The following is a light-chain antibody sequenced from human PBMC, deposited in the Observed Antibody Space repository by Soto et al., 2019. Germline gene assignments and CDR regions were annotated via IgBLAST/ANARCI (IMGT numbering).Light chain of an antibody. CDR3: QQYGSSPLT. CDR1: QSVSSSY. V-gene: IGKV3-20*01. Sequence: IVLTHSPATLSFSPGEIVTLSFRASQSVSSSYLAWYQQKPGQAPRLLIYGTSSRATGIPDRFSGSGSGTDFTLTISRLEPEDFAVYYCQQYGSSPLTFGGGTKVDIK. J-gene: IGKJ4*01. CDR2: GTS.